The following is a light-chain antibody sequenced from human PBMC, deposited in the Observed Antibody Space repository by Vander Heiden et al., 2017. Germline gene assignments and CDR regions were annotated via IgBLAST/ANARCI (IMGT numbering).Light chain of an antibody. V-gene: IGKV1-27*01. Sequence: DIQMTQSPSSLSASVGDRVTITCRASQGISNHLAWYQQRPGKVPKLLIYAASSLQSGVPSRFSGSGSGTDFTLTISSLQPEDAATYYCQKYNNAPFTFGHGTKVDIK. CDR1: QGISNH. J-gene: IGKJ3*01. CDR3: QKYNNAPFT. CDR2: AAS.